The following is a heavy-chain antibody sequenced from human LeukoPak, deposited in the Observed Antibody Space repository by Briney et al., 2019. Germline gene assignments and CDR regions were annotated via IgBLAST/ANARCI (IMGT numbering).Heavy chain of an antibody. CDR3: ARGAVAGRASKGGAFDI. CDR2: ISAYNGNT. J-gene: IGHJ3*02. CDR1: GYTFTSYG. D-gene: IGHD6-19*01. Sequence: ASVKVSCKASGYTFTSYGMRWVREAPGQGLEWMGWISAYNGNTNYAQKLQGRVTMTTDTSTSTANIELRSLRSDDTAVYYCARGAVAGRASKGGAFDIWGQGTMVTVSS. V-gene: IGHV1-18*01.